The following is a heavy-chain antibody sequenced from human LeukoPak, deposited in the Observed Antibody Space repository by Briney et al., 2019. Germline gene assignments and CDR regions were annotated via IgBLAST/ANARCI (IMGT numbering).Heavy chain of an antibody. J-gene: IGHJ5*02. CDR3: ARGRRGANWFDP. D-gene: IGHD4/OR15-4a*01. Sequence: GGSLRLSCAASGFTFSSYSMNWVRQAPGKGLEWVSSISSSSSYIYYADSVKGRFTISRDNAKNSLYLQMNSLRAEDTAVYYCARGRRGANWFDPWGQGTLVTVSS. CDR1: GFTFSSYS. V-gene: IGHV3-21*01. CDR2: ISSSSSYI.